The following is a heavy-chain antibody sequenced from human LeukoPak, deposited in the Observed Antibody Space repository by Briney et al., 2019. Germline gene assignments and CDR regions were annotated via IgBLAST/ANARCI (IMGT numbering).Heavy chain of an antibody. CDR3: VRHKDPGSYYYYYGMDV. Sequence: SETLSLTCAVYGGSFSGYYWSWIRQPPGKGLEWIGEINHSGSTNYNPSVETRVTISVDTSKNQFSLRLSSVTAADTAVYYCVRHKDPGSYYYYYGMDVWGQGTTVTVSS. J-gene: IGHJ6*02. V-gene: IGHV4-34*01. CDR2: INHSGST. CDR1: GGSFSGYY.